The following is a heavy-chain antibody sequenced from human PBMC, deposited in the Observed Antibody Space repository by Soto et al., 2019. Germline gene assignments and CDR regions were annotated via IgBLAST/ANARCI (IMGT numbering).Heavy chain of an antibody. D-gene: IGHD3-3*01. CDR3: ARVLRMTTYYDFWSGYYTGPEDY. J-gene: IGHJ4*02. CDR1: GFTFSSYW. Sequence: LRLSCAASGFTFSSYWMSWVRQAPGKGLEWVANIKQDGSEKYYVDSVKGRFTISRDNAKNSLYLQMNSLRAEDTAVYYCARVLRMTTYYDFWSGYYTGPEDYWGQGTLVTVSS. CDR2: IKQDGSEK. V-gene: IGHV3-7*01.